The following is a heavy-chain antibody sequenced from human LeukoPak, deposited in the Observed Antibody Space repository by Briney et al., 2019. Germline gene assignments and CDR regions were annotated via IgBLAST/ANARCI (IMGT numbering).Heavy chain of an antibody. CDR2: ISGSGGST. Sequence: GGSLRLSCAASGFTFSSYAMSWVRQAPGKGLEWVSAISGSGGSTYYADSVKGRITISRDNSKNTLYLQMNSLRAEDTAVYYCAKSYYDSSGKLYFDYWGQGTLVTVSS. V-gene: IGHV3-23*01. CDR3: AKSYYDSSGKLYFDY. J-gene: IGHJ4*02. CDR1: GFTFSSYA. D-gene: IGHD3-22*01.